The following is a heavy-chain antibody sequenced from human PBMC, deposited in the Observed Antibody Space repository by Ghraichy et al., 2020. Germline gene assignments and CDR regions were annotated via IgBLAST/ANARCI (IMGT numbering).Heavy chain of an antibody. CDR2: IYYSGST. CDR1: GGSIRSYY. J-gene: IGHJ5*02. Sequence: SEPLSLTCTVSGGSIRSYYWSWIRQPPGKGLEWIGYIYYSGSTNYNPSLKSRVTISVDTSKNQFSLKLSSVTAADTAVYYCARVITMVRGVTYSNWFDPWGQGTLVTVSS. CDR3: ARVITMVRGVTYSNWFDP. D-gene: IGHD3-10*01. V-gene: IGHV4-59*01.